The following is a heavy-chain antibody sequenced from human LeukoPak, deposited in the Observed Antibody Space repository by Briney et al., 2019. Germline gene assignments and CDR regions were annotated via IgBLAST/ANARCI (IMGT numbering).Heavy chain of an antibody. D-gene: IGHD1-26*01. CDR2: INPSGGST. J-gene: IGHJ4*02. V-gene: IGHV1-46*01. CDR3: ARAGKWELYDY. Sequence: ASVKVSCKASGYTCTSYYMHWVRQEPGQGLELMGIINPSGGSTSYAQKFQGRVTMTRDTSTSTVYMELSSLRSEDTAVYYCARAGKWELYDYWGQGTLVTVSS. CDR1: GYTCTSYY.